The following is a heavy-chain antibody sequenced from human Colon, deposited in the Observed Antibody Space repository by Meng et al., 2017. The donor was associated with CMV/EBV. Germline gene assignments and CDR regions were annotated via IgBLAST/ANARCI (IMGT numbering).Heavy chain of an antibody. V-gene: IGHV4-61*01. CDR3: ARDGRCSRSGGSCLDY. D-gene: IGHD2-15*01. J-gene: IGHJ4*02. CDR1: GGSVSSGIHY. Sequence: SETLSLTCNVSGGSVSSGIHYWNWIRQSPGKGLEWIGSIDYSGSTKYNPSLKSRITMSVDTSKNQFSLKLSSVTAADTAMYYCARDGRCSRSGGSCLDYWGQGALVTVSS. CDR2: IDYSGST.